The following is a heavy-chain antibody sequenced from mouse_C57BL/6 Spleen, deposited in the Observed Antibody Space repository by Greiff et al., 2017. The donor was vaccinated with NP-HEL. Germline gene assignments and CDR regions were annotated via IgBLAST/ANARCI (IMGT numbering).Heavy chain of an antibody. CDR2: IHPNSGST. V-gene: IGHV1-64*01. J-gene: IGHJ3*01. D-gene: IGHD2-1*01. CDR3: AVIYYGNYEGFAY. CDR1: GYTFTSYW. Sequence: QVQLQQPGAELVKPGASVKLSCKASGYTFTSYWMHWVKQRPGQGLEWIGMIHPNSGSTNYNEKFKSKATLTVDKSSSTAYMQLSSLTSEDSAVYYCAVIYYGNYEGFAYWGQGTLVTVSS.